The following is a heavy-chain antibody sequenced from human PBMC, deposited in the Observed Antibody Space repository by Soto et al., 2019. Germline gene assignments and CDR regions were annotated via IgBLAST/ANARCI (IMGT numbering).Heavy chain of an antibody. CDR1: GFTFSSYE. V-gene: IGHV3-48*03. J-gene: IGHJ4*02. Sequence: GGSLRLSCAASGFTFSSYEMNWVRQAPGKGLEWVSYISSSGSTIYYADSVKGRFTISRDNAKNSLYLQMNSLRAEDTAVYYCARDQPTPRKTQPSYFDYWGQGTLVTVSS. CDR2: ISSSGSTI. D-gene: IGHD5-18*01. CDR3: ARDQPTPRKTQPSYFDY.